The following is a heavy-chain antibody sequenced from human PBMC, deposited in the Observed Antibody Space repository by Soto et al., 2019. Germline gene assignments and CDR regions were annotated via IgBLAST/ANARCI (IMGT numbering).Heavy chain of an antibody. CDR2: IYYSGST. CDR3: AKVNDFWTGYYSTNWFDT. CDR1: GGSISSYY. D-gene: IGHD3-3*01. Sequence: PSETLSLTCTVSGGSISSYYWSWIRQPPGTGLEWIGYIYYSGSTNYNPSLKSRVTISVDTSKNQFSLKLSSVTAADTAVYYCAKVNDFWTGYYSTNWFDTWGQGTLVTVSS. J-gene: IGHJ5*02. V-gene: IGHV4-59*01.